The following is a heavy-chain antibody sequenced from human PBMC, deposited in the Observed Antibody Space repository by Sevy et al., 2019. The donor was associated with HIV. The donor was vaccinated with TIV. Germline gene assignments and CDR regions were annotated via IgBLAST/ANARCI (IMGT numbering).Heavy chain of an antibody. Sequence: ASVKVSCKASGYTFNAYFMHWVRQAPGQGLEWMGRTNPNSDDTTYAQKFQGRVTMSRDTSIRTAYMELHRLTFDDTAVYYCARAYYYDSSAYRFDDWGQGTLVTVSS. J-gene: IGHJ4*02. V-gene: IGHV1-2*06. CDR2: TNPNSDDT. CDR1: GYTFNAYF. CDR3: ARAYYYDSSAYRFDD. D-gene: IGHD3-22*01.